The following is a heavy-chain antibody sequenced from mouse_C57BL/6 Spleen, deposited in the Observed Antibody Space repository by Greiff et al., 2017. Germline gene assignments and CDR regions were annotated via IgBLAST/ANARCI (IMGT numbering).Heavy chain of an antibody. CDR1: GFTFSSYA. CDR3: TRENYDYDEGYAMDY. J-gene: IGHJ4*01. V-gene: IGHV5-9-1*02. CDR2: ISSGGDYI. D-gene: IGHD2-4*01. Sequence: EVMLVESGGDLVKPGGSLKLSCAASGFTFSSYAMSWVRQTPEKRLEWVAYISSGGDYIYYADTVKGRFTISRDNSRNTLYLQMSSLKSEDTAMYYCTRENYDYDEGYAMDYWGQGTSVTVSS.